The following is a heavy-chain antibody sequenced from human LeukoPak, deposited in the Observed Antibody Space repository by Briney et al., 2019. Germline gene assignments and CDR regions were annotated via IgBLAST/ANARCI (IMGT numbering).Heavy chain of an antibody. D-gene: IGHD2-8*01. CDR2: ISSSGSTI. CDR1: GFTFSNYE. J-gene: IGHJ4*02. Sequence: PGGSLRLSCAASGFTFSNYEMYWVRQAPGKGLEWVSYISSSGSTIYYADSVKGRFTISRDNAKNSLYLQMNSLRAEDTAVYYCARGYCTNGVCYTFDYWGQGTLVTVSS. CDR3: ARGYCTNGVCYTFDY. V-gene: IGHV3-48*03.